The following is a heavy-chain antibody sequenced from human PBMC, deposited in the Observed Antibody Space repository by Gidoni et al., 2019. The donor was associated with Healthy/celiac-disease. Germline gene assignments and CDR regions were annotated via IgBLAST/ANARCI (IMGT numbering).Heavy chain of an antibody. D-gene: IGHD1-7*01. Sequence: EVQPVESGGGLLQPGGSLRLSGSASGFTFRSYEMNWVRQAPGKGLEGVSYISISGSTIYDADSVKGRFTISREKDKNSLYLKMNSLRAEDTAVYYCARDRAGTTGYYGMDVWGQGTTVTVSS. CDR3: ARDRAGTTGYYGMDV. CDR2: ISISGSTI. J-gene: IGHJ6*02. CDR1: GFTFRSYE. V-gene: IGHV3-48*03.